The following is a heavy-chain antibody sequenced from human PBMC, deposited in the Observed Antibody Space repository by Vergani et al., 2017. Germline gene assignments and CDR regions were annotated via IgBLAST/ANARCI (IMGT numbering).Heavy chain of an antibody. CDR3: ARDPPASASYGYYLDY. D-gene: IGHD1-26*01. J-gene: IGHJ4*02. CDR1: GFTFSSYA. CDR2: ISYDGSNK. Sequence: QVQLVESGGGVVQPGRSLRLSCAASGFTFSSYAMHWVRQAPGKGLEWVAVISYDGSNKYYADSVKGRFTISRDNSKNTLYLQMNSLRAEDTAVYYCARDPPASASYGYYLDYWSQGPLVTVSS. V-gene: IGHV3-30*04.